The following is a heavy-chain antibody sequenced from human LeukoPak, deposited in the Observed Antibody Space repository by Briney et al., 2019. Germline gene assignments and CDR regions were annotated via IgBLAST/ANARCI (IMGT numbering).Heavy chain of an antibody. CDR3: ARGTRVTIFGVAYNWFDP. V-gene: IGHV4-59*01. J-gene: IGHJ5*02. D-gene: IGHD3-3*01. CDR2: IYYSGST. CDR1: GGCISSYY. Sequence: KPSETLSLTCTVSGGCISSYYWSWIRQPPGKGLEWIGYIYYSGSTNYNPSLKSRVTISVDTSKNQFSLKLSSVTAADTAVYYCARGTRVTIFGVAYNWFDPWGQGTLVTVSS.